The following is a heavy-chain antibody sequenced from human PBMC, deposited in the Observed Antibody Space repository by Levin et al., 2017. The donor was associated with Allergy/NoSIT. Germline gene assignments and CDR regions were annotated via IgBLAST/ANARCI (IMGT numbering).Heavy chain of an antibody. Sequence: GGSLRLSCKAFGYTFTHYGFSWVRQAPGQGLEWLGWISAYNDNTNAAQKLKDRLTMTTDTSTGTAYLELRSLTSDDTAVYYCARDLGAAAGNFDYWGQGTLVTVSS. CDR3: ARDLGAAAGNFDY. V-gene: IGHV1-18*01. J-gene: IGHJ4*02. CDR1: GYTFTHYG. CDR2: ISAYNDNT. D-gene: IGHD6-13*01.